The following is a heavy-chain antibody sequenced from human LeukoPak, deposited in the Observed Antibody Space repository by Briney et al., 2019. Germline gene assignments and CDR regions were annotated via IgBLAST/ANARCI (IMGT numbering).Heavy chain of an antibody. CDR3: ARDYYDSSGYYDY. Sequence: GGSLRLSCAASGFTFSSYGMHWVRQAPGKGLEWVAVIWYDGSNKYYADSVKGRFTISRDSSKNTLYLQMNSLRAEDTAVYYCARDYYDSSGYYDYWGQGTLVTVSS. V-gene: IGHV3-33*01. D-gene: IGHD3-22*01. CDR2: IWYDGSNK. CDR1: GFTFSSYG. J-gene: IGHJ4*02.